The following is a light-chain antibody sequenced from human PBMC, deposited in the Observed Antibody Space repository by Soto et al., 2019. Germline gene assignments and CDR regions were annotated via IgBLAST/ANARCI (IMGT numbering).Light chain of an antibody. CDR1: SSDVGGYNY. J-gene: IGLJ3*02. V-gene: IGLV2-8*01. CDR2: EAS. Sequence: QSALTQPPSASGSPGQSVTISCTGTSSDVGGYNYVSWYQQYPGKAPKLMIYEASKRPSGVPDRFSGSKSGKTASLTVSGLQPEDEADYYCTSYAGGNIWVFGGGTKLTVL. CDR3: TSYAGGNIWV.